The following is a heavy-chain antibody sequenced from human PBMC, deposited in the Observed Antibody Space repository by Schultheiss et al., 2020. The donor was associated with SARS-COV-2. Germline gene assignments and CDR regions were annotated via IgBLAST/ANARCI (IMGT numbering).Heavy chain of an antibody. J-gene: IGHJ4*02. CDR2: IFTTGTT. V-gene: IGHV3-66*01. CDR1: GFSVSGSY. D-gene: IGHD3-3*02. CDR3: AREDPDPFCSRLAY. Sequence: GGSLRLSCVASGFSVSGSYMSWVRQAPGKGLEYVSVIFTTGTTYYADSVKGRFTISRDNSENTLYLQMNSLRADDTAACYCAREDPDPFCSRLAYWGPGTLVTVSS.